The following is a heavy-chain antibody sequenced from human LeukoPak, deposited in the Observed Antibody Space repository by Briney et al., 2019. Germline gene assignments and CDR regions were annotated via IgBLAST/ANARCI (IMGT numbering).Heavy chain of an antibody. CDR3: ARQPRLLGSIQIDY. V-gene: IGHV4-4*07. J-gene: IGHJ4*02. Sequence: SETLSLTCTVSGGSISSYYWSWIRQPAGKGLEWIGRIYTSGSTNYNPSLKSRVSISVDTSKSQFSLKLSSVTAADTAVYYCARQPRLLGSIQIDYWGQGTLVTVSS. D-gene: IGHD3-16*01. CDR1: GGSISSYY. CDR2: IYTSGST.